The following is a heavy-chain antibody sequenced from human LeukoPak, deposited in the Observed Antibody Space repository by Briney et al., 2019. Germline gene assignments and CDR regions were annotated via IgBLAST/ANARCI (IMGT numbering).Heavy chain of an antibody. J-gene: IGHJ4*02. V-gene: IGHV3-53*04. D-gene: IGHD3-9*01. CDR2: IYSGGST. CDR1: GFTVTSNY. CDR3: ARAHYDILTGYLEWYFDY. Sequence: GASLRLSYAASGFTVTSNYMSWVRQAPGKGLEWVSVIYSGGSTYYADSVKGRFTSSRHNSKNTLYLHMNSLRAEDTAVYYCARAHYDILTGYLEWYFDYWGQGTLVTVSS.